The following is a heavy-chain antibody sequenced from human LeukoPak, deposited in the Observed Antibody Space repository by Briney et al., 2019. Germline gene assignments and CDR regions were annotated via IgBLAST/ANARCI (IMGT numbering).Heavy chain of an antibody. CDR1: GGTFSNYA. J-gene: IGHJ4*02. CDR3: ARGRSGYIFLDY. V-gene: IGHV1-69*06. Sequence: SVKVSCKASGGTFSNYAISWVRQAPGQGLEWMGEIIPIFGTTNYAQKFQGRVTITADKSTSTAYVELNSLRSEDTAVYYCARGRSGYIFLDYWGQGTLVTVSS. D-gene: IGHD5-12*01. CDR2: IIPIFGTT.